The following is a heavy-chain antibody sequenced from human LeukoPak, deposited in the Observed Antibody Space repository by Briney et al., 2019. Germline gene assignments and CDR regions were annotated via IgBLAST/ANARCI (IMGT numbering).Heavy chain of an antibody. J-gene: IGHJ4*02. CDR1: GGSISSYY. CDR3: ARSYYYDSSGYYYYFDY. CDR2: IYYSGST. V-gene: IGHV4-59*01. Sequence: ETLSLTCTVSGGSISSYYWSWIRQPPGKGLEWIGYIYYSGSTNYDPSLKSRVTISVDTSKNQFSLKLSSVTAADTAVYYCARSYYYDSSGYYYYFDYWGQGTLVTVSS. D-gene: IGHD3-22*01.